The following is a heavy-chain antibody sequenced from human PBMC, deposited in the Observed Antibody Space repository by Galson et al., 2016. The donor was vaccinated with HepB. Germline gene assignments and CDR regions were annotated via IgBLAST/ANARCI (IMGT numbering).Heavy chain of an antibody. Sequence: SLRLSCAASGFTFSSYDMHWVRQVTGKGLEWVSAIDTAGDTYYPGSAKGRFTISREKAKNSLYLQMNSLRVGDTAVYYCARGVRYTSSWYNNWFDPWGQGTLVTVSS. CDR1: GFTFSSYD. D-gene: IGHD6-13*01. CDR3: ARGVRYTSSWYNNWFDP. CDR2: IDTAGDT. J-gene: IGHJ5*02. V-gene: IGHV3-13*04.